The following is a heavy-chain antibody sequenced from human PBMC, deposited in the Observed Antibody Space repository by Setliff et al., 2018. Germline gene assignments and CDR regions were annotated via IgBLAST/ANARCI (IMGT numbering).Heavy chain of an antibody. J-gene: IGHJ4*02. V-gene: IGHV3-15*01. CDR2: VRSNSVGGTT. Sequence: GFRRLSCLAARLTFADAWMNWVRQAPGKGLEWVARVRSNSVGGTTEYGAPVKGRFTISRDDSKDTVYLQMNDLKTEDTGVYYCTGRTYGHQLGDYWGQGTLVTSPQ. D-gene: IGHD3-10*01. CDR1: RLTFADAW. CDR3: TGRTYGHQLGDY.